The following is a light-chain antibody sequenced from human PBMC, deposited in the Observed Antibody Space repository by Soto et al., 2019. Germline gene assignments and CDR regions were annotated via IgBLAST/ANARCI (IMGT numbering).Light chain of an antibody. J-gene: IGKJ3*01. CDR3: QQLNSFPIP. Sequence: IQLTQSPSSLSASVGDRVTISCRASQGIANFLAWYQQKPGKAPKLLIYGASTLQSGVPSRFSGSGSGTDFTLTISSLQPEDFATYYCQQLNSFPIPCGPGTTVDIK. V-gene: IGKV1-9*01. CDR1: QGIANF. CDR2: GAS.